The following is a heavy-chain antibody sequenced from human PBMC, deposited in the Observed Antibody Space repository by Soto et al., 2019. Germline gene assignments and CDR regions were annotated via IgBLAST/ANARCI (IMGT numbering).Heavy chain of an antibody. D-gene: IGHD3-22*01. J-gene: IGHJ5*02. CDR3: ARVVRYYYDSSGPRRFDP. Sequence: SVKVSCKASGGTFSSYAISWVRQAPGQGLEWMGGIIPIFGTANYAQKFQGRVTITADESTSTAYMELSSLRSEDTAVYYCARVVRYYYDSSGPRRFDPWGQGTLVTVSS. CDR2: IIPIFGTA. V-gene: IGHV1-69*13. CDR1: GGTFSSYA.